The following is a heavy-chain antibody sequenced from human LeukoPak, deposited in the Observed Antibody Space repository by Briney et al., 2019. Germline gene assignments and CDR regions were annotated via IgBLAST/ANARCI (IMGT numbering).Heavy chain of an antibody. CDR1: GYTFTSYA. J-gene: IGHJ4*02. CDR2: INAGNGNT. D-gene: IGHD5-18*01. Sequence: GASVKVSCKASGYTFTSYAMRWVRQAPGQRLEWMGWINAGNGNTKYSQKFQGRVTITRDTSASTAYMELSSLRSEDTAVYYCALLANVDTAIGDYWGQGTLVTVSS. CDR3: ALLANVDTAIGDY. V-gene: IGHV1-3*01.